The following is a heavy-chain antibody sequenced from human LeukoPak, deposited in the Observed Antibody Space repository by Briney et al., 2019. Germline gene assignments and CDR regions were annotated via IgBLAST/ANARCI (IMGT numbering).Heavy chain of an antibody. CDR1: GGSFSGYY. Sequence: ASETLSLTCAVYGGSFSGYYWSWTRQPPGKGLEWIGEINHSGSTNYNPSLKSRVTIPVDTSKNQFSLKLSSVTAADTAVYYCARGSITMVRGPSRYYFDYWGQGTLVTVSS. V-gene: IGHV4-34*01. CDR2: INHSGST. J-gene: IGHJ4*02. D-gene: IGHD3-10*01. CDR3: ARGSITMVRGPSRYYFDY.